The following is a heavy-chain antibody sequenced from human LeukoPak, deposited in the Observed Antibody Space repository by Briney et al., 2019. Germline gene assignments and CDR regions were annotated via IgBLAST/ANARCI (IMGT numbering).Heavy chain of an antibody. CDR1: GGSITSSNYF. D-gene: IGHD2-2*01. J-gene: IGHJ4*02. V-gene: IGHV4-39*07. CDR3: ARDSCSSTSCRRKFDN. Sequence: SETLSLTCAVSGGSITSSNYFWGWIRQSPGKGLEWIGSIYYSGSTYYNPSLKSRVTISVETSKIQFSLKLSSVTAADSAVYYCARDSCSSTSCRRKFDNWGQGTLVTVSS. CDR2: IYYSGST.